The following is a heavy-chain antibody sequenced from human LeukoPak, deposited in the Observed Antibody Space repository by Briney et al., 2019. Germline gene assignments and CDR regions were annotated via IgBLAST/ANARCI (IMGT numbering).Heavy chain of an antibody. CDR2: IYPGDSDT. CDR1: GYRFTSYW. Sequence: GGSLKISWQGSGYRFTSYWIGWVRQMPGKGLEWMGIIYPGDSDTRYSPSFQGQVTISADKSISTAYLQWSSLKASDTAMYYCARHAGPYSSSPSFIDYWGQGTLVTVSS. V-gene: IGHV5-51*01. CDR3: ARHAGPYSSSPSFIDY. D-gene: IGHD6-6*01. J-gene: IGHJ4*02.